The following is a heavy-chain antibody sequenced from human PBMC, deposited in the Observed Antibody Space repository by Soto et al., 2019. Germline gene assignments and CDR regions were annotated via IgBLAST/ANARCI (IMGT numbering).Heavy chain of an antibody. J-gene: IGHJ5*02. CDR3: ARQNAEIIKILRFDP. CDR2: MNPNSGNT. CDR1: GYTFTSYD. V-gene: IGHV1-8*01. Sequence: GASVKVSCRASGYTFTSYDINWVRQATGQGLEWMGWMNPNSGNTGYAQKFQGRVTMTRNTSISTAYMELSSLRSEDTAVYYCARQNAEIIKILRFDPWGQGTLLTVSS. D-gene: IGHD3-16*01.